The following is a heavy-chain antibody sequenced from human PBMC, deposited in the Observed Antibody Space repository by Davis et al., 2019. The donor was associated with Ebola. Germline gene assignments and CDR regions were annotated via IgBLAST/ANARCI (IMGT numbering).Heavy chain of an antibody. CDR1: GFILSDFY. Sequence: PGGSLRLSCAASGFILSDFYMSWIRQAPGKGLEWVSYISNGGSMIYDADSVKGRFTISRDNAKNSLSLQMNSLRVDDTAVYYCARVALGYSSGWHGDHWGQGVLVTVS. D-gene: IGHD6-19*01. V-gene: IGHV3-11*01. CDR3: ARVALGYSSGWHGDH. J-gene: IGHJ4*02. CDR2: ISNGGSMI.